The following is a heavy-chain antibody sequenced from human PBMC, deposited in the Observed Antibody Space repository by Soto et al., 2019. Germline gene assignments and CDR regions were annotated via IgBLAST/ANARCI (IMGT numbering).Heavy chain of an antibody. D-gene: IGHD2-8*01. CDR1: GGSVSSGNYY. Sequence: QVQLQESGPGLVKPSETLSLTCTVSGGSVSSGNYYWSWIRQPPGKGLEWIGYFYYTGSINYSPSLKSQVTIFIDASKYQFSLRLSSVTAADTALYYCARSMFFFDVTNYSPFKYWGQGTLVAASS. V-gene: IGHV4-61*01. CDR3: ARSMFFFDVTNYSPFKY. CDR2: FYYTGSI. J-gene: IGHJ4*02.